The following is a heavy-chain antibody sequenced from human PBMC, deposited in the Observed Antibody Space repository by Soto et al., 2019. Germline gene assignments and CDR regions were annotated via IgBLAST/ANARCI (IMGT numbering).Heavy chain of an antibody. D-gene: IGHD6-6*01. CDR1: GFTFDDYA. CDR2: ISWNSGSI. J-gene: IGHJ4*02. Sequence: EVQLVESGGGLVQPGRSLRLSCAASGFTFDDYAMHWVRQAPGKGLEWVSGISWNSGSIGYADSVKGRFTISRDNAKNSLYLQMISLRAEDTALYYCAKDMWGGPYSSSSPLDYWGQGSLVTVSS. V-gene: IGHV3-9*01. CDR3: AKDMWGGPYSSSSPLDY.